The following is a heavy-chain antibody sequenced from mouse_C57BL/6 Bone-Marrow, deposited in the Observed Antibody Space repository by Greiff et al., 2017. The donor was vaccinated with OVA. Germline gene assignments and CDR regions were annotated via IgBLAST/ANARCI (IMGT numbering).Heavy chain of an antibody. CDR1: GYTFTDYY. V-gene: IGHV1-76*01. D-gene: IGHD1-1*01. CDR2: IYPGSGNT. CDR3: ARNFISTVVAGDNLDY. J-gene: IGHJ2*01. Sequence: VQLQQSGAELVRPGASVKLSCKASGYTFTDYYINWVKQRPGQGLEWIARIYPGSGNTYYNEKFKGKATLTAEKSSSTAYMQLSSLTSEDYAVNFGARNFISTVVAGDNLDYGGQGTTLTVSS.